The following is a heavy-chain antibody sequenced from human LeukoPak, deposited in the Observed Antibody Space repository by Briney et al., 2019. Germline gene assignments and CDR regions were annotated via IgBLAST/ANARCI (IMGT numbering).Heavy chain of an antibody. J-gene: IGHJ4*02. V-gene: IGHV3-7*01. D-gene: IGHD6-19*01. CDR1: GFTFSSYW. CDR2: IKQDGSEE. CDR3: ARPYSSGWDPIDY. Sequence: PGGSLRLSCAASGFTFSSYWMSWVRQAPGKGLEWVANIKQDGSEEYYVDSVKGRFTISRDNAKNSLYLQMNSLRAEDTAVYYCARPYSSGWDPIDYWGQGTLVTVSA.